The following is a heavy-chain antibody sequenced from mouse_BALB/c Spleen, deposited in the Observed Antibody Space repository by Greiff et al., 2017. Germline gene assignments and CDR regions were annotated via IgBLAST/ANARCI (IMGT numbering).Heavy chain of an antibody. CDR2: IYPGNSDT. D-gene: IGHD1-1*01. CDR1: GYTFTSYW. CDR3: TRFGYGSIYGYFDY. Sequence: VQLQQSGTVLARPGASVKMSCKASGYTFTSYWMHWVKQRPGQGLEWIGAIYPGNSDTSYNQKFKGKAKLTAVTSTSTAYMELSSLTNEDSAVYYCTRFGYGSIYGYFDYWGQGTTLTVSS. V-gene: IGHV1-5*01. J-gene: IGHJ2*01.